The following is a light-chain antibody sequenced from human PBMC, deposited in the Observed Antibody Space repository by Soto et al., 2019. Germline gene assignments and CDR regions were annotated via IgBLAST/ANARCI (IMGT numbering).Light chain of an antibody. J-gene: IGKJ2*01. V-gene: IGKV3-20*01. CDR1: QSVSSSY. CDR2: GAS. CDR3: QQYGSSSYT. Sequence: EIVLTQSPGTLSLSPGERATLSCRASQSVSSSYLAWYQQKPGQAPRLLIYGASSRATGIPDRFSGRGSGTDFTLTISRLEPEDFAVYYCQQYGSSSYTFGQGTKLESK.